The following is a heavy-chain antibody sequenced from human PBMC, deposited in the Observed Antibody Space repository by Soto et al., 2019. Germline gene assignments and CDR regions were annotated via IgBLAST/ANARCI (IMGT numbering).Heavy chain of an antibody. D-gene: IGHD6-13*01. CDR3: ARDRAAAGTIDY. CDR1: GGTVASSHW. CDR2: VYHTGDT. V-gene: IGHV4-4*02. J-gene: IGHJ4*02. Sequence: LSLTCGVSGGTVASSHWWSWVRQSPGRGLEWIGSVYHTGDTNFNPSLQSRVTFSVDKSNNQFSLKLSSVTAADTAVYYCARDRAAAGTIDYWGQGTLVTVSS.